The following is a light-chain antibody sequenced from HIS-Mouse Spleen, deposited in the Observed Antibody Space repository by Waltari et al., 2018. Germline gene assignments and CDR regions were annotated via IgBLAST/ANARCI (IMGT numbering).Light chain of an antibody. CDR1: SSCVGGYNY. V-gene: IGLV2-11*01. Sequence: QSALTQPRSVSGSPGQSVTISCPGTSSCVGGYNYVPWYQQHPGKAPNLMIYDVSKRPSGVPDRFSGSKSGNTASLTISGLQAEDEADYYCCSYAGSYTYVFGTGTKVTVL. CDR2: DVS. CDR3: CSYAGSYTYV. J-gene: IGLJ1*01.